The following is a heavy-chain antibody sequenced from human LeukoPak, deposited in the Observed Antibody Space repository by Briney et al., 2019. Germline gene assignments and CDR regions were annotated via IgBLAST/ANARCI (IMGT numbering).Heavy chain of an antibody. J-gene: IGHJ4*02. Sequence: GGSLRLSCAASGFTFSTYAMGWVRQAPGKGLEWVSGISGSDNTAYYAVSVKGRFSIYRDDSTNTLYLQMDSLRAEDTAAYYCAKGADRFGEFDYWGQGTLVTVSS. V-gene: IGHV3-23*01. CDR1: GFTFSTYA. CDR3: AKGADRFGEFDY. CDR2: ISGSDNTA. D-gene: IGHD3-10*01.